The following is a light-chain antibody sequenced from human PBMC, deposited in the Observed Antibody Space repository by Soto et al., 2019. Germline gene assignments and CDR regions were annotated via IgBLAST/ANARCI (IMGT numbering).Light chain of an antibody. CDR2: AAS. J-gene: IGKJ1*01. V-gene: IGKV1-39*01. Sequence: DIHMTQSRGSRSSCVGEIWTISCRASQSISNYLNWYQEKPGKAPNLLIYAASILQSGVPSSFSGSGSGTEFTLTINSLQADDFATYYCQEYSSDWTFSQGTKVDIK. CDR1: QSISNY. CDR3: QEYSSDWT.